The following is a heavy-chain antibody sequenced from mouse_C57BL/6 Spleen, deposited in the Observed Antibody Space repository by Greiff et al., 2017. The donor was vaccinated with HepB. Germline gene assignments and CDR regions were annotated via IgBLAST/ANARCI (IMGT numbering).Heavy chain of an antibody. CDR3: TRSPYGNYRAWFAY. Sequence: QVQLQQSGAELVRPGASVTLSCKASGYTFTDYEMHWVKQTPVHGLEWIGAIDPETGGTAYNQKFKGKAILTADKSSSTAYMELRSLTSEDSAVYYCTRSPYGNYRAWFAYWGQGTLVTVSA. CDR2: IDPETGGT. D-gene: IGHD2-1*01. CDR1: GYTFTDYE. J-gene: IGHJ3*01. V-gene: IGHV1-15*01.